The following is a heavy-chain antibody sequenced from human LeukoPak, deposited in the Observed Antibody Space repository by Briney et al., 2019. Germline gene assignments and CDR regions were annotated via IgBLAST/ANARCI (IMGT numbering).Heavy chain of an antibody. CDR2: IYPGDSDT. J-gene: IGHJ4*02. D-gene: IGHD2-15*01. CDR3: ARLAHCSTTCQRHLDY. V-gene: IGHV5-51*01. CDR1: GYSFTSYW. Sequence: GESLKISCKGSGYSFTSYWIGWVRQMPGKGLEWMGIIYPGDSDTRYSPSFQGQVTISADKSISTAYLQWSSLKASDTAMYYCARLAHCSTTCQRHLDYWGQGTLVTVSS.